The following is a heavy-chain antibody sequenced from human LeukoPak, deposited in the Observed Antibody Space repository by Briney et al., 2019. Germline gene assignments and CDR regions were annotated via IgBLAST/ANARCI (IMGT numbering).Heavy chain of an antibody. V-gene: IGHV1-2*02. J-gene: IGHJ3*02. CDR1: GYTFTIYY. Sequence: ASVKVSCKASGYTFTIYYIHWVRQAPGQGLEWMGLINPSGGSTNYAQKFQGRVTMTRATSISTAYMELSRLRSDDTAVYYCARVYYRDSGGYFHDAFDIWGQGTMVTVSS. CDR3: ARVYYRDSGGYFHDAFDI. D-gene: IGHD3-22*01. CDR2: INPSGGST.